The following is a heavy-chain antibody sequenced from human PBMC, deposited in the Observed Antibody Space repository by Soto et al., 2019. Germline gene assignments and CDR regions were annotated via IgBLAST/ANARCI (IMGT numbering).Heavy chain of an antibody. CDR1: GGSISSGGYY. CDR3: ARDNGNDYGSGSYYT. D-gene: IGHD3-10*01. V-gene: IGHV4-31*03. Sequence: QVQLQESGPGLVKPSQTLSLTCTVSGGSISSGGYYWSWIRQHPGKVLEWIGYIYYSGSTYHNPSLKSRVTITVDTSKNQFSLKLSCVTAADTAVYYCARDNGNDYGSGSYYTWGQGTLVTVSS. J-gene: IGHJ5*02. CDR2: IYYSGST.